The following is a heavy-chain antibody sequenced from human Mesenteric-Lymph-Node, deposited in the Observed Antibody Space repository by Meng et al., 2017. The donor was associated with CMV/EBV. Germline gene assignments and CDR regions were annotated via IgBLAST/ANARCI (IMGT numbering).Heavy chain of an antibody. D-gene: IGHD2-15*01. CDR3: ARETYCSGASCYAE. CDR1: GGTFGGYA. J-gene: IGHJ4*02. CDR2: IIPILGVA. Sequence: ASGGTFGGYAFSWVRQAPGQGLNWMGKIIPILGVANYAQMFQGRVTITAHKPTTTVSMELSSLRSEDTAVYYCARETYCSGASCYAEWGQGTLVTVSS. V-gene: IGHV1-69*04.